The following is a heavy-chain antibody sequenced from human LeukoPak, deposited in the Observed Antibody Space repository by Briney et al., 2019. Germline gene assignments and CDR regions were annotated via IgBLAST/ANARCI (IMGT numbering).Heavy chain of an antibody. CDR3: ARENGYSYGYRYYYMDV. CDR2: INWNGGST. J-gene: IGHJ6*03. Sequence: PEGSLRLSCAASGFTFSSYWMHWVRQAPGKGLEWVSGINWNGGSTGYADSVKGRFTISRDNAKNSLYLQMNSLRAEDTALYYCARENGYSYGYRYYYMDVWGKGTTVTVS. D-gene: IGHD5-18*01. V-gene: IGHV3-20*04. CDR1: GFTFSSYW.